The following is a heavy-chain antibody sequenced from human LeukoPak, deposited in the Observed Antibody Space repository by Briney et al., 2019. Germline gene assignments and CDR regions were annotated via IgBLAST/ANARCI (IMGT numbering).Heavy chain of an antibody. CDR1: GFTFSSRG. J-gene: IGHJ4*02. CDR2: ISVSGAMT. Sequence: GGSLRHSCAGSGFTFSSRGMSWVRQPPGKGLQWVSGISVSGAMTYYVDSVKGRFIISRDNSKNTVYLQMNSLTTEDTAVYYCVRDQQWLVPDYWGQGALVTVSS. V-gene: IGHV3-23*01. CDR3: VRDQQWLVPDY. D-gene: IGHD6-19*01.